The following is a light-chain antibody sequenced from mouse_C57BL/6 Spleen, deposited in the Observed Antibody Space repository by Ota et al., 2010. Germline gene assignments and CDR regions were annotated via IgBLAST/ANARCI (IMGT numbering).Light chain of an antibody. CDR3: FQSNYLPLT. CDR2: KVS. CDR1: QSLVHSTGNTY. V-gene: IGKV1-110*01. Sequence: DVVMTQTPFSLPISLGDQASISCRSTQSLVHSTGNTYLHWYLQRPGQSPKLLIYKVSNRFSGVPDRFSGSGSGTNFTLKISRVEAEDLGVYYCFQSNYLPLTFGAGTKLELK. J-gene: IGKJ5*01.